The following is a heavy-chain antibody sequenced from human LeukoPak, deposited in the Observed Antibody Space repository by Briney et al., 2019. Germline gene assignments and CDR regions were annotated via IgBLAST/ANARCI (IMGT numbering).Heavy chain of an antibody. CDR1: GGSFSGYY. D-gene: IGHD3-10*01. J-gene: IGHJ4*02. CDR3: ARVRYGSGSYWGFFDY. Sequence: SETLSLTCAVYGGSFSGYYWSWIRQPPGKGLEWIGEINHSGSTNHNPSLKSRVTISVDTSKNQFSLELSSVTAADTAVYYCARVRYGSGSYWGFFDYWGQGTLVTVSS. V-gene: IGHV4-34*01. CDR2: INHSGST.